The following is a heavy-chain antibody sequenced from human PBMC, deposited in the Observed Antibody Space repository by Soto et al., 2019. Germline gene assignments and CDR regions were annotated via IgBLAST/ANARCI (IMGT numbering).Heavy chain of an antibody. CDR1: GGTFSSYA. D-gene: IGHD3-3*01. CDR2: IIPIFGTA. CDR3: ARGSAYYDFWSGYPNGNWFDP. Sequence: QVQLVPSGAEVKKPGSSVKVSCKASGGTFSSYAISWVRRAPGQGLEWMGGIIPIFGTANYAQKFQGRVTITADESTSTAYMELSSLRSEDTAVYYCARGSAYYDFWSGYPNGNWFDPWGQGTLVTVSS. J-gene: IGHJ5*02. V-gene: IGHV1-69*01.